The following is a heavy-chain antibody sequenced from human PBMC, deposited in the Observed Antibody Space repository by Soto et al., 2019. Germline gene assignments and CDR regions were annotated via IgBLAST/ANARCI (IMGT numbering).Heavy chain of an antibody. J-gene: IGHJ6*02. Sequence: PSETLSLTCTVSVGSVNSYYWSWIRQPPGKGMEWIGYIVYSGSTNSNPSLKSRVTMSVDTSKNQFSLKLTSVTAADTAVYYCARAGYCSSTSRPGAYGMEVWGQGTTVTVSS. V-gene: IGHV4-59*02. CDR3: ARAGYCSSTSRPGAYGMEV. CDR2: IVYSGST. CDR1: VGSVNSYY. D-gene: IGHD2-2*01.